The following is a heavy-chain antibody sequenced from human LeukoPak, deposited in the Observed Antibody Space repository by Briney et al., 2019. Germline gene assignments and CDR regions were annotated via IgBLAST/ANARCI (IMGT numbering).Heavy chain of an antibody. CDR2: ISYDGSNK. CDR1: GFTVSSYA. J-gene: IGHJ5*02. V-gene: IGHV3-30-3*01. CDR3: ARPLQPYCSGGSCYSNWFDP. Sequence: PGRSLRLSCAASGFTVSSYAMHWVRQAPGKGLEWVAVISYDGSNKYYADSVKGRFTISRDNSKNTLYLQMNSLRAEDTAVYYCARPLQPYCSGGSCYSNWFDPWGQGTLVTVSS. D-gene: IGHD2-15*01.